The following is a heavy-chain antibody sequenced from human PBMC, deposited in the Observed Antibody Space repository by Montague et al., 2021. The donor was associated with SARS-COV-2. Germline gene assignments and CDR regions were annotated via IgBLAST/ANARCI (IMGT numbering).Heavy chain of an antibody. J-gene: IGHJ4*02. Sequence: SLRLSCAASGFTLSAFNMHWVRQAPGKGLEWVSSIDTSSTYIYYADSVQGRFTISRDNAKNSVYLHMNRLRAEDTALYYCAGKDFGENWGREPWSPSPQ. CDR2: IDTSSTYI. D-gene: IGHD4-17*01. CDR3: AGKDFGEN. CDR1: GFTLSAFN. V-gene: IGHV3-21*01.